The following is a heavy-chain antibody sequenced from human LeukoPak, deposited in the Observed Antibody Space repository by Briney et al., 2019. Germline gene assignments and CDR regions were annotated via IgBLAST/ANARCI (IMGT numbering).Heavy chain of an antibody. J-gene: IGHJ1*01. CDR3: ARQQGPMIGFQH. V-gene: IGHV4-34*01. CDR2: IHYTGAT. CDR1: GGSITGYY. Sequence: PSETLSLTCAVYGGSITGYYWSWIRQTPGRGLEWVGEIHYTGATSYNPSLKSRATISVDTSRNQFSLRLSSVTAADTAVYYCARQQGPMIGFQHWGQGTLVTVSS. D-gene: IGHD3-22*01.